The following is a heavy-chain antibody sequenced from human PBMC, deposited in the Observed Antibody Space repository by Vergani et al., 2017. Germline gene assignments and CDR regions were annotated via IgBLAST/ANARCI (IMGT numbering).Heavy chain of an antibody. CDR2: IYTSGST. V-gene: IGHV4-4*07. Sequence: QVQLQESGPGLVKPSETLSLTCTVSGGSISSYYWSWIRQPAGKGLEWIGRIYTSGSTNYNPSLKSRVTMSVDTSKNQFSLKLSSVTAADTAVYYCARGYSSSWSGYYYYYMDVWGKGTTVTVSS. D-gene: IGHD6-13*01. CDR3: ARGYSSSWSGYYYYYMDV. J-gene: IGHJ6*03. CDR1: GGSISSYY.